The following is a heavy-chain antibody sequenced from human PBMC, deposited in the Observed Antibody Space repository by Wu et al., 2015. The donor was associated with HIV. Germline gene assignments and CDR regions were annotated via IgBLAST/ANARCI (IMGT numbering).Heavy chain of an antibody. Sequence: QVRLLQSGAEVKKPGSSVRVSCKVSGGTFSSYALSWVRQAPGQGLEWMGRLIPMYGTANYAQKFQGRVTITADESTSTAYMDVNTLRSEDTAVYFCAGGGGRTSMDPFDYWGQGTLVTVSS. CDR1: GGTFSSYA. CDR3: AGGGGRTSMDPFDY. D-gene: IGHD5-18*01. V-gene: IGHV1-69*13. CDR2: LIPMYGTA. J-gene: IGHJ4*02.